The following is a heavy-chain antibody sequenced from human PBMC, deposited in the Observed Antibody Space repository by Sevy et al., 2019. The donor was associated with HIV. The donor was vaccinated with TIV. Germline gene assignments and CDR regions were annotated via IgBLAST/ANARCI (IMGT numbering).Heavy chain of an antibody. J-gene: IGHJ4*02. V-gene: IGHV3-23*01. CDR2: ISGSGGST. D-gene: IGHD3-3*01. Sequence: GGSLRLSCAASGFTFSSYAMSWVRQAPGKGLEWVSAISGSGGSTYYADSVKGGFTISRDNSKNTLYLQMNSLRAEDTAVYYCAMTHYDFWSPDGWGQGTLVTVSS. CDR3: AMTHYDFWSPDG. CDR1: GFTFSSYA.